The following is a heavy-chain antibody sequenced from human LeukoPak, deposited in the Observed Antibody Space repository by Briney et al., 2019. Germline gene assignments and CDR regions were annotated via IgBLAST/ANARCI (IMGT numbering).Heavy chain of an antibody. CDR1: GFTFSSYA. V-gene: IGHV3-30-3*01. J-gene: IGHJ6*03. Sequence: GGSLRLSCAASGFTFSSYAMHWVRQAPGKGLEWVAVISYDGSNKYYADSVKGRFTISRDNAKNSLYLQMNSLRAEDTAVYYCARGYPYMDVWGKGTTVTVSS. D-gene: IGHD3-16*02. CDR2: ISYDGSNK. CDR3: ARGYPYMDV.